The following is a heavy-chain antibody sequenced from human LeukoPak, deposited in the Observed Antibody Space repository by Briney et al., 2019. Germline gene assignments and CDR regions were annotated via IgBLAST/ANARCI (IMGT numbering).Heavy chain of an antibody. CDR2: ISSSSLYI. J-gene: IGHJ6*03. V-gene: IGHV3-21*01. Sequence: AGGSLRLSCATSGFTFSSYSMNWFLQAPGKALEWVSSISSSSLYIYYADSVRGRFTISRDNAKSSLYLQMNSLRAEDTAVYYCARDGFVVPAAPDEYYYYYYMDVWGKGTTVTVSS. D-gene: IGHD2-2*01. CDR3: ARDGFVVPAAPDEYYYYYYMDV. CDR1: GFTFSSYS.